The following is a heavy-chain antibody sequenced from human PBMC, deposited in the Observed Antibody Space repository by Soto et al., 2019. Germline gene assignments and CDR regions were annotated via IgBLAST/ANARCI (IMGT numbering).Heavy chain of an antibody. Sequence: NPSGTLSLTCTVSNDSISSYYWSWIRQPPGKGLEWIGYVYYSGGTKYNPSLKSRLTMSLAMSKKQFSLRLTSVTAADTAVYFCARTTRMTTMIDYWGQGTQVTVSS. D-gene: IGHD4-17*01. J-gene: IGHJ4*02. CDR1: NDSISSYY. CDR3: ARTTRMTTMIDY. V-gene: IGHV4-59*01. CDR2: VYYSGGT.